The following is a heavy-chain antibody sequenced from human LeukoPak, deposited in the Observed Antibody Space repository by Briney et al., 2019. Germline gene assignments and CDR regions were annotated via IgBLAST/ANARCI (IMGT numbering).Heavy chain of an antibody. Sequence: GASVKVSCKASGGTFSSYAISWVRQAPGQGLEWMGWMNPNSGNTGYAQKFQGRVTMTRNTSISTAYMELSSLRSEDTAVYYCARVFSDGSGSYNWFDPWGQGTLVTVSS. V-gene: IGHV1-8*02. CDR2: MNPNSGNT. D-gene: IGHD3-10*01. CDR3: ARVFSDGSGSYNWFDP. CDR1: GGTFSSYA. J-gene: IGHJ5*02.